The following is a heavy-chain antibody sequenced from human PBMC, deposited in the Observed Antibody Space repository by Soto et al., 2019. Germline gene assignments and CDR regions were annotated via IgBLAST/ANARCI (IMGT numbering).Heavy chain of an antibody. V-gene: IGHV3-9*01. J-gene: IGHJ4*02. CDR2: LSWNSGGI. CDR1: GFTFDDYA. D-gene: IGHD6-13*01. Sequence: EVPLVESGGGLVQPGRTLRLSCAATGFTFDDYAMHWVRQAPGKGLEWVAGLSWNSGGIGYADSVKGRFTNSRDNAKNSLYLQMNSLATEDTALYYCAKDKDSAAGRGYFDYWGQGILVTVSS. CDR3: AKDKDSAAGRGYFDY.